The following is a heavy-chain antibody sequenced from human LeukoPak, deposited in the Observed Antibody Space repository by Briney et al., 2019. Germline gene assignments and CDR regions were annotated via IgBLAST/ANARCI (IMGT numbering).Heavy chain of an antibody. D-gene: IGHD3-10*01. CDR1: GFTFRTYA. J-gene: IGHJ6*02. Sequence: PGASLRLSCAGSGFTFRTYAMGWVRQAPGKGLEWVSSINSGGDDTYYADSVKGRFTISRDNFKNTLYLQMNSLRAEDTAVYYCVKPPRLSIIRGEGMDVWGQGTTVTVSS. CDR3: VKPPRLSIIRGEGMDV. V-gene: IGHV3-23*01. CDR2: INSGGDDT.